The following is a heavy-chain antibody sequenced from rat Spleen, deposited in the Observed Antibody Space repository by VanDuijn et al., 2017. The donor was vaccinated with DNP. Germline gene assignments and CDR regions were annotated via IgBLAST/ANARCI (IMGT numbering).Heavy chain of an antibody. CDR1: GSSITSDY. V-gene: IGHV3-1*01. J-gene: IGHJ2*01. CDR3: ARWTRYFDY. Sequence: EVQLQESGSGLVKPSQSLSLTCSVTGSSITSDYWGWIRKFPGNKMEWIGHINYSGRISYNPSLTGRISITRDTSKNHFLLHLNSVTTEDTATYYCARWTRYFDYWGQGIMVTVSS. CDR2: INYSGRI. D-gene: IGHD1-7*01.